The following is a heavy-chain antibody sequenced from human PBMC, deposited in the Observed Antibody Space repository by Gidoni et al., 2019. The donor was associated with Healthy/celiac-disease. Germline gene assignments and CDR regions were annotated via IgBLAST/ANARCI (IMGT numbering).Heavy chain of an antibody. V-gene: IGHV3-23*01. CDR1: GLPFSSFA. Sequence: EVQLLESGGGLVQPGGSMRLSCAASGLPFSSFAISWVRQAPGKGLEWVSAISGSGGSTYYADSVKGRFTISRDNSKNTLYLQMNSLRAEDTAVYYCAKDYYYDSSGYVSGDAFDIWGQGTMVTVSS. CDR2: ISGSGGST. CDR3: AKDYYYDSSGYVSGDAFDI. J-gene: IGHJ3*02. D-gene: IGHD3-22*01.